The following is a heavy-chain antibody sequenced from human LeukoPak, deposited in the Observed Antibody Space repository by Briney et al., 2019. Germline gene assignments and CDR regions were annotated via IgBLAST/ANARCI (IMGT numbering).Heavy chain of an antibody. CDR3: ARHRIPDALASAFGC. V-gene: IGHV4-38-2*01. CDR1: GSSVTSDYF. CDR2: IYYSGST. J-gene: IGHJ4*02. Sequence: PSETLSLTCAVSGSSVTSDYFWGWIRQPPGKGLEWIGAIYYSGSTNYNPSLKSRVTISIDMSKNQFSLKLTSVTAADTAIYYCARHRIPDALASAFGCWGQGTLVTVSS. D-gene: IGHD2-2*01.